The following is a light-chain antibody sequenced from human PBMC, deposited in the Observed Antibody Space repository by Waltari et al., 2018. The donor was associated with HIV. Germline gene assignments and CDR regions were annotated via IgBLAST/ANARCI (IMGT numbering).Light chain of an antibody. CDR2: KDI. J-gene: IGLJ3*02. V-gene: IGLV3-25*03. CDR1: SLPKRY. Sequence: SYDLTQTPSVSVSPGQTARINCSRGSLPKRYSYWYRQKAGQAPVLLIYKDIERPSGIPERFSGSESGTRVTLTISGVQAGDEGDYFCQSTDFDGTWVFGGGTKLTVL. CDR3: QSTDFDGTWV.